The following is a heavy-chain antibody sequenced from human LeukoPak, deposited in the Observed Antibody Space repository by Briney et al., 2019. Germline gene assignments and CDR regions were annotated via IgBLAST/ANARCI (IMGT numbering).Heavy chain of an antibody. J-gene: IGHJ4*02. CDR3: ARDLTIFGVVGRFGFDY. V-gene: IGHV3-48*04. CDR1: GFTFSSYS. D-gene: IGHD3-3*01. Sequence: AGGSLRLSCAASGFTFSSYSMNWVRQAPGKGLEWVSYISSSGSTIYYADSVKGRFTISRDNAKNSLYLQMNSLRAEDTAVYYCARDLTIFGVVGRFGFDYWGQGTLVTVSS. CDR2: ISSSGSTI.